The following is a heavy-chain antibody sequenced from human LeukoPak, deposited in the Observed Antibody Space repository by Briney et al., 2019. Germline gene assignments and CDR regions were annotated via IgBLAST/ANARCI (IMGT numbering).Heavy chain of an antibody. CDR2: ISYDGYNE. CDR3: AKPKFSVLWFFDY. CDR1: GITFNNYA. V-gene: IGHV3-30*18. J-gene: IGHJ4*02. D-gene: IGHD3-9*01. Sequence: PGGSLRLCCAASGITFNNYAMHWVRQSPGRGLEWLAFISYDGYNEDYADSVRGRFSISRDNSKNTLYLQMSSLRPEDTAVYYCAKPKFSVLWFFDYWGQGSLVTVSS.